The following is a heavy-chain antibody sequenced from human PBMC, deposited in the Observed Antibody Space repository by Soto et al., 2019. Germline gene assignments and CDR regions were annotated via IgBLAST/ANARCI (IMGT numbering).Heavy chain of an antibody. Sequence: GPGPVTPSETLSLTCTVSGGSISSYYWSWIRQPPGQGLEWIGYIYYSGSTNYNPSLKSRVTISVDTSKNQFSLKLSSVTAADTAVYYCASGVSVFWSGYYPSFDYWGQGTLVTVSS. J-gene: IGHJ4*02. CDR1: GGSISSYY. V-gene: IGHV4-59*01. CDR2: IYYSGST. CDR3: ASGVSVFWSGYYPSFDY. D-gene: IGHD3-3*01.